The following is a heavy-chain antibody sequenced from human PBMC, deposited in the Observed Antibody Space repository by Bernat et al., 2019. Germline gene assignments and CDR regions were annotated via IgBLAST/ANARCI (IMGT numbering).Heavy chain of an antibody. D-gene: IGHD6-13*01. CDR2: IWYDGSNK. J-gene: IGHJ4*02. V-gene: IGHV3-33*06. CDR1: GFTFSSYG. CDR3: AKERDSSNWYGGGFDY. Sequence: QVQLVESGGGVVQPGRSLRLSCAASGFTFSSYGMHWVRQAPGKGLEWVAVIWYDGSNKYYADSVKGRFTISRDNSKNTLYLQMNSLRVEDTAVYYCAKERDSSNWYGGGFDYWGQGTLVTVSS.